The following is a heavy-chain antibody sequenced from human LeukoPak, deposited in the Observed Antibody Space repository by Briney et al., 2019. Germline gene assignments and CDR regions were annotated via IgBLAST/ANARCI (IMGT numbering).Heavy chain of an antibody. CDR1: GGSISSSNW. Sequence: SETLSLTCAVSGGSISSSNWWSWVRQPPGKGLEWIGEIYHSGSTNYNPSLKSRVTISVDKSKNQFSLKLSSVTAADTAVYYCARAIGVYGSGSYNDYWGQGTLVTVSS. J-gene: IGHJ4*02. CDR2: IYHSGST. D-gene: IGHD3-10*01. CDR3: ARAIGVYGSGSYNDY. V-gene: IGHV4-4*02.